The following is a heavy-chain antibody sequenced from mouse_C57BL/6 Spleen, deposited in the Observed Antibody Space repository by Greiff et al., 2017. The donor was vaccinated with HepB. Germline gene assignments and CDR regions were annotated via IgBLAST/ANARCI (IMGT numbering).Heavy chain of an antibody. D-gene: IGHD1-1*01. CDR1: GYTFTDYY. Sequence: EVQLQQSGPELVKPGASVKISCKASGYTFTDYYMNWVKQSHGKSLEWIGDINPNNGGTSYNQKFKGKATLTVDKSSSTAYMELRSLTSEDSAVYYCAQGITTVVAPYWGQGTLVTVSA. J-gene: IGHJ3*01. CDR2: INPNNGGT. V-gene: IGHV1-26*01. CDR3: AQGITTVVAPY.